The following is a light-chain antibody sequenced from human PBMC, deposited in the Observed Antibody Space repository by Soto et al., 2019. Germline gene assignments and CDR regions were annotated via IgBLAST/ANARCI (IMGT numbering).Light chain of an antibody. J-gene: IGLJ1*01. Sequence: QSVLTQAPSASGTPGQKVTISCSGSSSNNGSHNVRWYQQLPGTAPKLLIYSNNQRPSGVPDRVSGSKSGTSASLAISGLQSEDEADYYCAAWDDSLKVYVFGTGTKVTVL. V-gene: IGLV1-44*01. CDR2: SNN. CDR1: SSNNGSHN. CDR3: AAWDDSLKVYV.